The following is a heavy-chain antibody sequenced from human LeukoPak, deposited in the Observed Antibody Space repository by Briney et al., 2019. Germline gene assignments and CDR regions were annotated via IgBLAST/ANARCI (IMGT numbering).Heavy chain of an antibody. CDR3: ATVSHSLWDTMVRGVRQAYYYYGMDV. Sequence: ASVKVSCKVSGYTLTELSMHWVRQAPGKGLEWMGGFDPEDGETIYAQKFQGRVTMTEDTSTDTAYMELSSLRSEDTAVYYCATVSHSLWDTMVRGVRQAYYYYGMDVWGQGTTVTVSS. CDR2: FDPEDGET. CDR1: GYTLTELS. V-gene: IGHV1-24*01. J-gene: IGHJ6*02. D-gene: IGHD3-10*01.